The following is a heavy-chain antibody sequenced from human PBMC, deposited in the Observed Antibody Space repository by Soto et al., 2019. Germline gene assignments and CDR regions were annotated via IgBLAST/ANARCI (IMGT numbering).Heavy chain of an antibody. D-gene: IGHD3-22*01. CDR2: IYPRDSDT. Sequence: PGESLKISCEASGYVFPTLCVAWVRQRPGKGLEWMGIIYPRDSDTRYSPSFQGQVTFSADKSVGTIYLQWNSLTASDTAIYYCATPPSYHDRVDAFHFWCRGTMIAV. V-gene: IGHV5-51*03. CDR3: ATPPSYHDRVDAFHF. CDR1: GYVFPTLC. J-gene: IGHJ3*01.